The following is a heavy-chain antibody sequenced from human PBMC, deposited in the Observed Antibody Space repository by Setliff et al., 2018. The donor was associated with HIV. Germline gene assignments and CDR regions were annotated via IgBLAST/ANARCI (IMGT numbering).Heavy chain of an antibody. CDR1: GFSCSSYT. D-gene: IGHD3-9*01. CDR2: ISTSSSYI. V-gene: IGHV3-21*01. J-gene: IGHJ4*02. CDR3: VGDGLGEGETKLDY. Sequence: GGSLRLSCAASGFSCSSYTMNWVRQAPGKGLEWVSSISTSSSYIHYADSVKGRSSISRDNAKNSLSLQMDSLRAEDTAVYYCVGDGLGEGETKLDYWGQGTLVTVSS.